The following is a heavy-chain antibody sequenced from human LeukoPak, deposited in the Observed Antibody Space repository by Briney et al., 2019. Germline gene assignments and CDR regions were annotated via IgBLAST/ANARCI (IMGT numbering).Heavy chain of an antibody. CDR1: GGSISSYY. CDR2: IYSGGST. Sequence: ETLSLTCTVSGGSISSYYWSWVRQAPGKGQGWVSVIYSGGSTYYADSVKGRFTISRDNSKNTLYLQMNSLRAEDTAVYYCASLPRARIADFDYWGQGTLVTVSS. J-gene: IGHJ4*02. D-gene: IGHD6-13*01. V-gene: IGHV3-53*01. CDR3: ASLPRARIADFDY.